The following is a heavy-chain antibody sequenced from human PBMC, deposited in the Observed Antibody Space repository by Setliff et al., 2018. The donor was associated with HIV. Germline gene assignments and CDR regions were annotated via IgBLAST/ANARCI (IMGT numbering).Heavy chain of an antibody. J-gene: IGHJ4*02. V-gene: IGHV1-46*01. CDR1: GYTFTTYY. Sequence: ASVKVSCKASGYTFTTYYIHWVRQAPGQGLEWMGILNPSEGTTSFAQKFQGRVTMTRDTSTSTVYMDLSSLRADDTAVYYCVRVGPWYYARSGYLASWDYWGQGTLVTVSS. CDR3: VRVGPWYYARSGYLASWDY. D-gene: IGHD3-22*01. CDR2: LNPSEGTT.